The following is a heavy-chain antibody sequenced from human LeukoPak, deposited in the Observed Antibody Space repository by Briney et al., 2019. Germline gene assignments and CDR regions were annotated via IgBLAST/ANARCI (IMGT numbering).Heavy chain of an antibody. CDR2: ISWNSGSI. CDR3: ARTGMATRFDY. Sequence: GGSLRLSCAASGFTFDDYAMHWVRQAPGKGLEWVSGISWNSGSIGYADSVKGRFTISRDNAKNSLYLQMNSLRAEDTAVYYCARTGMATRFDYWGQGTLVTVSS. CDR1: GFTFDDYA. V-gene: IGHV3-9*01. D-gene: IGHD5-24*01. J-gene: IGHJ4*02.